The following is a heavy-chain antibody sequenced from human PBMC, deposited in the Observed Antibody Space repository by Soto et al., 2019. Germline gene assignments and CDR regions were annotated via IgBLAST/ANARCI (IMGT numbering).Heavy chain of an antibody. D-gene: IGHD2-2*01. V-gene: IGHV1-69*13. CDR1: GGTFSSYA. J-gene: IGHJ6*02. Sequence: SVKVSCKASGGTFSSYAISWVRQAPGQGLEWMGGIIPIFGTANYAQKFQGRVTITADESTSTAYMELSSLRSEDTAVYYCARQCSSTSCYNHYYYGMDVWGQGTTVTVSS. CDR3: ARQCSSTSCYNHYYYGMDV. CDR2: IIPIFGTA.